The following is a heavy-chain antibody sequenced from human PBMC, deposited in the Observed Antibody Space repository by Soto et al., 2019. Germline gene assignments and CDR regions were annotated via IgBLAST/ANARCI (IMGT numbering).Heavy chain of an antibody. CDR2: IHDSGST. Sequence: SETLSLTCSVSGGSISSGGYYWSWIRQHPGRGLEWIGYIHDSGSTYYNPYLKSRVSISVDTSKNQFSLKLSSVTAADTAVYCCARGRSCTNGVCLPDFYFYGMDVWGQGTTVTVSS. CDR1: GGSISSGGYY. CDR3: ARGRSCTNGVCLPDFYFYGMDV. V-gene: IGHV4-31*03. D-gene: IGHD2-8*01. J-gene: IGHJ6*02.